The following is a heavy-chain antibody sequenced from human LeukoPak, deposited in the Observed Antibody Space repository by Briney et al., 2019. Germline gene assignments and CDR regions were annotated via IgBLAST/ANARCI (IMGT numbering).Heavy chain of an antibody. CDR1: GYTFTGYY. CDR2: INPNSGGT. V-gene: IGHV1-2*02. J-gene: IGHJ4*02. D-gene: IGHD3-22*01. CDR3: ARDLQSSSGYYYVVGY. Sequence: ASVKVSCKASGYTFTGYYMHWVRQAPGQGLEWMGWINPNSGGTNYAQEFQGRVTMTRDTSISTAYMELSRLRSDDTAVYYCARDLQSSSGYYYVVGYWGQGTLVTVSS.